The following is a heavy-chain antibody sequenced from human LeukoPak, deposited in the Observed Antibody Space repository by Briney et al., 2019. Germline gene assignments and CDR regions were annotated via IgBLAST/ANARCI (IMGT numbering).Heavy chain of an antibody. CDR3: ARGRPHGNDY. J-gene: IGHJ4*02. CDR1: GFTFSSYG. D-gene: IGHD4-23*01. V-gene: IGHV3-30*03. CDR2: ISYDGSNK. Sequence: GGSLRLSCAASGFTFSSYGMHWVRQAPGKGLEWVAVISYDGSNKYYADSVKGRFSISRDNAKNTLYLQMNSLRVEDTAVYYCARGRPHGNDYWGQGTLVTVSS.